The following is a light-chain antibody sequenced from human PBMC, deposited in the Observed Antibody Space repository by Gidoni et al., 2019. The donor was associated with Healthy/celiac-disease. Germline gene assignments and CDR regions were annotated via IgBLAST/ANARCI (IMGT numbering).Light chain of an antibody. J-gene: IGKJ4*01. V-gene: IGKV1-9*01. CDR1: QGISSY. CDR2: AAS. Sequence: DIQLTQSPSFLSASVGDRVTITCRASQGISSYLAWYQQKPGKAPKLLIYAASPLQSGVPSRFSGSGSGTEFTLTISSLQPEDFATYYCQQLNSYPQGFGGGTKVEIK. CDR3: QQLNSYPQG.